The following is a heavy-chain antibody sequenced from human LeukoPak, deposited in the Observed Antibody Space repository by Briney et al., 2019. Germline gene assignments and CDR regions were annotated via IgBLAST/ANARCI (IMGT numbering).Heavy chain of an antibody. J-gene: IGHJ4*02. CDR3: AKGLSGSGSYSYYFDY. CDR2: ISWNSGSI. V-gene: IGHV3-9*03. D-gene: IGHD3-10*01. Sequence: GGSLRLSCAASGFTFDDYAMDWVRQAPGKGLEWVSGISWNSGSIGYADSVKGRFTISRDNAKNSLYLQMNSLRAEDMALYYCAKGLSGSGSYSYYFDYWGQGTLVTVSS. CDR1: GFTFDDYA.